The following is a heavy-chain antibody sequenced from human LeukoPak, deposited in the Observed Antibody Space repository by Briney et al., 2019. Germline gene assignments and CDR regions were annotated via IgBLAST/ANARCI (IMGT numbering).Heavy chain of an antibody. CDR3: AKGRQYSFDYLIDY. CDR2: ISSDGSKK. Sequence: GSLRPSCVASGFTFSSLGMHWVRQAPGQGLEWVAVISSDGSKKNYADSVKGRLTLSRDNSKNTVYLQVDSLRTEDTAVYYCAKGRQYSFDYLIDYWGQGTLVTVSS. J-gene: IGHJ4*02. CDR1: GFTFSSLG. D-gene: IGHD3-9*01. V-gene: IGHV3-30*18.